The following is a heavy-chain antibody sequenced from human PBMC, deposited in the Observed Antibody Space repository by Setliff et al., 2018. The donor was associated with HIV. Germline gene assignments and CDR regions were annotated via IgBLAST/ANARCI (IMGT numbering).Heavy chain of an antibody. J-gene: IGHJ6*03. V-gene: IGHV4-39*01. CDR3: VRRKSELRLISDYMDV. Sequence: PSETLSLTCTVSGGSINTRNNYWGWIRQPPGLGLEWIGSMYYSGTTYHSPTLKSRVSMSMDTSRNQFSLKLSSVTAADTAIYYCVRRKSELRLISDYMDVWGQGTTVTVSS. CDR2: MYYSGTT. D-gene: IGHD3-10*01. CDR1: GGSINTRNNY.